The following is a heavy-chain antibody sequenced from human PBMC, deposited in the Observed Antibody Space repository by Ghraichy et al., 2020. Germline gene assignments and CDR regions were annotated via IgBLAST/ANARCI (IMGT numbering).Heavy chain of an antibody. CDR3: ARDEVLKYEQGRNYYYQYAMDV. Sequence: ETLSLTCVASGFSFSSYWMNWVRQAPGKGLEWVANIKQDGSEQYFVDSVKGRFTISRDNANDSLYLHMNSLRAEDTAVYYCARDEVLKYEQGRNYYYQYAMDVWGQGTTVTVSS. D-gene: IGHD1-26*01. J-gene: IGHJ6*02. CDR2: IKQDGSEQ. CDR1: GFSFSSYW. V-gene: IGHV3-7*03.